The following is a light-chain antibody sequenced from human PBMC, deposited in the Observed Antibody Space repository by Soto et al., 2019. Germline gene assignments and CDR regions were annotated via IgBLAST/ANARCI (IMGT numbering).Light chain of an antibody. Sequence: EFVLTQSPGTLSLSPGERATLSCRASQNVDTNYLAWYQQKPGQAPRIIIFGASGRATGIPDRFSGSGSGTDFTLTISRLEPEDFAMYYCQQYGSLSWTFGQGTKVEIK. V-gene: IGKV3-20*01. CDR1: QNVDTNY. J-gene: IGKJ1*01. CDR2: GAS. CDR3: QQYGSLSWT.